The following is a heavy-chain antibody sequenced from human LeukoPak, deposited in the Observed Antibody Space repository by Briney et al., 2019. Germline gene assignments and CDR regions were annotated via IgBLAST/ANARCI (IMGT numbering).Heavy chain of an antibody. Sequence: PGGSLRLSCAASGFTFSNYAMSWVRQAPGKGLEWVSATSRSGGSTYYADSVKGRFTISRDNSKSALFLQINSLRVEDTAVYYCAKDEGENGEYWSNFHHWGQGTLVTGSS. CDR2: TSRSGGST. J-gene: IGHJ4*02. CDR3: AKDEGENGEYWSNFHH. V-gene: IGHV3-23*01. D-gene: IGHD2-8*01. CDR1: GFTFSNYA.